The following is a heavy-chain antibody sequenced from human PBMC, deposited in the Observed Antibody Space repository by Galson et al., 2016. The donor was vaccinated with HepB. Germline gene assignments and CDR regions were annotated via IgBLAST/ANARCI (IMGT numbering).Heavy chain of an antibody. CDR1: GFTFSSYS. D-gene: IGHD5-24*01. J-gene: IGHJ4*02. CDR2: ISGSSSTI. CDR3: AREPRAEGYNSRYFDY. Sequence: SLRLSCAASGFTFSSYSLNWVRQAPGKGLEWVSYISGSSSTIYYGDSVRGRITVSRDNAKNSLYLQMKSLRDEDTAVYYCAREPRAEGYNSRYFDYWGQGALVTVSS. V-gene: IGHV3-48*02.